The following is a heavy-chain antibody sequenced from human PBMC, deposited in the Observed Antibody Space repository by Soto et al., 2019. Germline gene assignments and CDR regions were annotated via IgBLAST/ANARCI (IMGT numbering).Heavy chain of an antibody. V-gene: IGHV4-30-4*01. CDR2: IYYSGST. Sequence: SETLSLTCTVSGGSISSGDYYWSGIRQPPGKGLEWIGYIYYSGSTYYNPSLKSRVPISVDTSKNQFSLKLSSVTAADTAVYYFARSPWDPASIWFDYCCQGTPVTV. J-gene: IGHJ4*02. CDR3: ARSPWDPASIWFDY. D-gene: IGHD2-2*02. CDR1: GGSISSGDYY.